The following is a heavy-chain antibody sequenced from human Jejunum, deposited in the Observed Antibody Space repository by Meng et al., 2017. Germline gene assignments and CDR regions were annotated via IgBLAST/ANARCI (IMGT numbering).Heavy chain of an antibody. J-gene: IGHJ4*01. V-gene: IGHV4-30-4*01. CDR3: ARSRVVPAAYFDS. CDR2: IYYSGTT. D-gene: IGHD2-2*01. Sequence: QVELQESGQGLVKPSQTLSLTCSVSGDSIRGADYYWTWIRQAPGKGLEWIGYIYYSGTTYYNPSLKTRLILSVDTSTNRFSLNLSSVAAADTAMYYCARSRVVPAAYFDSWGHGTLVTVSS. CDR1: GDSIRGADYY.